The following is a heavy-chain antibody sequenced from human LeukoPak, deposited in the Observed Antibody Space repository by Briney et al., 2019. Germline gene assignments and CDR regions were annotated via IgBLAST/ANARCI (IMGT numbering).Heavy chain of an antibody. Sequence: SETLSLTCAVYGGSFSGYYWSWIRQPPGKGLEWIGEINHSGSTNYTPSLKSRVTISVDTSKNQFSLKLSSVTAADTAVYYCARVVVPAYYGMDVWGQGTTVTVSS. CDR2: INHSGST. V-gene: IGHV4-34*01. CDR3: ARVVVPAYYGMDV. D-gene: IGHD2-2*01. J-gene: IGHJ6*02. CDR1: GGSFSGYY.